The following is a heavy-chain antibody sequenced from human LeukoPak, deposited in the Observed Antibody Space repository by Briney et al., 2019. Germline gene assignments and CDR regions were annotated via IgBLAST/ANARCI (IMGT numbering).Heavy chain of an antibody. CDR3: ARTGSGHCTSSSCYTGCYYFYMEV. D-gene: IGHD2-2*02. J-gene: IGHJ6*03. CDR1: GFTFEQVG. CDR2: VNWDGVST. V-gene: IGHV3-20*04. Sequence: GGSLRLSCAASGFTFEQVGMSWVRQVPGKGMEWVFGVNWDGVSTGYADSGKGRFSISRVNARNSLYLQMISLRAEDTAFYYCARTGSGHCTSSSCYTGCYYFYMEVSGKGTT.